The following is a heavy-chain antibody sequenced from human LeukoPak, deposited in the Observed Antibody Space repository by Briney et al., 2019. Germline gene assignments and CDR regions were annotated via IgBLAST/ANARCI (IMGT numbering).Heavy chain of an antibody. V-gene: IGHV3-74*01. J-gene: IGHJ4*02. D-gene: IGHD1-26*01. Sequence: GGSLRLSCAASGTTLSSYWMHWVRQVPGKGLVWVSRINSDGSTISYADSVKGRFTISRDSAKNSLYLQMNSLRADDTAIYYCARDKIVGPTTLDYWGQGTLVTVSS. CDR2: INSDGSTI. CDR1: GTTLSSYW. CDR3: ARDKIVGPTTLDY.